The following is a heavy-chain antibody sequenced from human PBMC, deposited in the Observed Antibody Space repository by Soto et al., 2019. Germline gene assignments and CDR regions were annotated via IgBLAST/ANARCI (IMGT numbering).Heavy chain of an antibody. V-gene: IGHV3-9*01. CDR2: ISWKSGSV. D-gene: IGHD2-2*01. Sequence: VQLVESGGGLVQPGSSLRLSCAASGFTFDDYAMHWVRQAPGKGLEWVSGISWKSGSVDYADSVKGRFTISSDNAKYSLSLQMNSLRAEDTALYFCAKDIASSPFYLDYWGQGTLVTVSS. CDR3: AKDIASSPFYLDY. J-gene: IGHJ4*02. CDR1: GFTFDDYA.